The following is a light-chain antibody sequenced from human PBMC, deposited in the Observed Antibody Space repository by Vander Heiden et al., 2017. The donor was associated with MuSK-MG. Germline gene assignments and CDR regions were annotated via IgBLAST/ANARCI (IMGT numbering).Light chain of an antibody. Sequence: EIVLTQSPCTLSLSPGETATLSCKASQSVNRNFLAWYQHKPGQAPRLLIFDASRSAIDMPDKFSGSGSGTDFTLTITRLEPEDFAVYYCQQYSNSPGTFGQGTKLEVK. CDR1: QSVNRNF. J-gene: IGKJ1*01. CDR2: DAS. V-gene: IGKV3-20*01. CDR3: QQYSNSPGT.